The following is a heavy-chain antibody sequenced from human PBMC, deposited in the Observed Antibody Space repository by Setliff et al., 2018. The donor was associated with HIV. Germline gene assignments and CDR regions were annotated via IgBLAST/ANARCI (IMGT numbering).Heavy chain of an antibody. CDR2: INTNSGHT. J-gene: IGHJ6*04. CDR3: ARDWNYVVDV. CDR1: GSTFIDYF. Sequence: ASVKVSCKASGSTFIDYFMHWVRQAPGQGLEWMGWINTNSGHTDYAQKLQDRVTITADTSSTTAYMELSSLRSDDTAVYYCARDWNYVVDVWGKGTTVTVSS. V-gene: IGHV1-2*02. D-gene: IGHD3-16*01.